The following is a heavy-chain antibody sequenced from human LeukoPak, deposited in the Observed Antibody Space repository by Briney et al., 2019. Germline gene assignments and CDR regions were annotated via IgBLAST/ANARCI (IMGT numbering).Heavy chain of an antibody. CDR1: GFTFSSYA. V-gene: IGHV3-64*01. D-gene: IGHD4-11*01. CDR3: AREGPTVTTVVRGYYFDY. Sequence: GGSLRLSCAASGFTFSSYAMHWVRQAPGKGLEYVSAISSNGGSTYYANSVKGRFTISRDNSKNTLYLQMGSLRAEDMAVYSCAREGPTVTTVVRGYYFDYWGQGTLVTVSS. CDR2: ISSNGGST. J-gene: IGHJ4*02.